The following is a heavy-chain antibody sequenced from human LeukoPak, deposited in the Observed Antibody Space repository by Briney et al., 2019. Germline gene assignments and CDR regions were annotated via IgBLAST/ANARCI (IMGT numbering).Heavy chain of an antibody. J-gene: IGHJ4*02. V-gene: IGHV3-30-3*01. CDR2: ISYDGSNK. Sequence: GGSLRLSCAASGFTFSSYAMHWVRQAPGKGLEWVVVISYDGSNKYYADSVKGRFTISRDNSKNTLYLQMNSLRAEDTAVYYCARDPAPSGSYCFDYWGQGTLVTVSS. D-gene: IGHD1-26*01. CDR3: ARDPAPSGSYCFDY. CDR1: GFTFSSYA.